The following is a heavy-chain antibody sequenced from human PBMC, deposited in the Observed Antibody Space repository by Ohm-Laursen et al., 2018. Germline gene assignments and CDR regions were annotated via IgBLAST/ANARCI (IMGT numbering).Heavy chain of an antibody. J-gene: IGHJ5*02. CDR1: GFTFSGYW. D-gene: IGHD6-19*01. V-gene: IGHV3-7*03. Sequence: SLRLSCTASGFTFSGYWMSWVRQAPGKGLEWVANIKQDGSEQDYADSVKGRFTISRDNAKNSLYLQMNSLRAEDTALYYCAKGYSSGWYGDWFDPWGQGTLVTVSS. CDR2: IKQDGSEQ. CDR3: AKGYSSGWYGDWFDP.